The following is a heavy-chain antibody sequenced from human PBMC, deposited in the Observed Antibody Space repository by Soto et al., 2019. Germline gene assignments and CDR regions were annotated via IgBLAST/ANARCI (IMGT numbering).Heavy chain of an antibody. CDR2: ISYDGSNK. J-gene: IGHJ4*02. D-gene: IGHD5-18*01. CDR3: ARVQDTAFDY. CDR1: GFTFSSYA. V-gene: IGHV3-30-3*01. Sequence: SLGLACAASGFTFSSYAMHWVRQAPGKGLEWVAVISYDGSNKYYADSVKGRFTISKDNFKNTLYLQMNSLRAEDTAVYYCARVQDTAFDYWGQGTLVTVSS.